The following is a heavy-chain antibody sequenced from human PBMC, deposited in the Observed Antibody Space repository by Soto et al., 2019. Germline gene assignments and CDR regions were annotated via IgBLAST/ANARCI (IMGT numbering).Heavy chain of an antibody. V-gene: IGHV4-31*03. J-gene: IGHJ5*02. Sequence: QVQLQESGPGLVKPSQTLSLSCTVSGGSVSSNAYYWSWIRQHPGKGLEWIGYIYYSGSTYYNPSLKSRVTISIDTSKNQFSLRLSSVTAADTAVYYCARAIQCSGAGCYSHWFDPWGQGALVTVSS. CDR3: ARAIQCSGAGCYSHWFDP. D-gene: IGHD2-15*01. CDR1: GGSVSSNAYY. CDR2: IYYSGST.